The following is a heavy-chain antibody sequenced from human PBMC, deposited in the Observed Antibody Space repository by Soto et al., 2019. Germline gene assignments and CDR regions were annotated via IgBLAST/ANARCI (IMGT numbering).Heavy chain of an antibody. CDR2: IKSKTDGGTT. D-gene: IGHD2-8*01. V-gene: IGHV3-15*01. CDR3: TTQGAGYCTNGVCYEYFQH. Sequence: GGSLRLSCAASGFTFSNAWMNWVRQAPGKGLEWVGRIKSKTDGGTTDYAAPVKGRFTISRDDSKNTLYLQMNSLKTEDTAVYYCTTQGAGYCTNGVCYEYFQHWGQGTLVTVSS. J-gene: IGHJ1*01. CDR1: GFTFSNAW.